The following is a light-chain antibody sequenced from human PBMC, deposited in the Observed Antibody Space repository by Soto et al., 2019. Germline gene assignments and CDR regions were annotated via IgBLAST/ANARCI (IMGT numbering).Light chain of an antibody. J-gene: IGLJ1*01. Sequence: QSALTQPASVSGSPGQSITISCTGTSSDVGGYNYVSWYQQQPGKARKLMIYDVSNRPSGVSNRFSGAKSGNTASLPLAGRQAESASEYYCYSYTNSTIYVFGTGTKVTVL. CDR1: SSDVGGYNY. CDR2: DVS. V-gene: IGLV2-14*03. CDR3: YSYTNSTIYV.